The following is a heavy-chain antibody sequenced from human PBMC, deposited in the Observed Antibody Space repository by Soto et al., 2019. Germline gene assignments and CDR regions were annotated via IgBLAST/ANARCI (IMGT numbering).Heavy chain of an antibody. D-gene: IGHD6-13*01. J-gene: IGHJ5*02. Sequence: EAQLVQSGGGLVQPGGSLQLSCAASGFTFGGSPVHWVRQASGKGLEWVGRIRSDSASSAIAYAASVRGRFTLSRDDSKNTAYLQVNILEVEDTVLYYCFLEGCRRSCWYSLDLWGQGTLVMVSS. CDR3: FLEGCRRSCWYSLDL. V-gene: IGHV3-73*01. CDR1: GFTFGGSP. CDR2: IRSDSASSAI.